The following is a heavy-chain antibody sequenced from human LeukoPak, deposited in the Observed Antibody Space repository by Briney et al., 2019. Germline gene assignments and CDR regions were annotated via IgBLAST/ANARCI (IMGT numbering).Heavy chain of an antibody. J-gene: IGHJ4*02. Sequence: SETLSLTCTVSGGSISSYYWSWIRQPPGKGLEWIGYIYHRGSANYNPFLKSRVAVSLDTSKNQFSLKLSSVTAADTAMYYCARGGGYYTSGSYLGYWGQGTLVTVSS. CDR3: ARGGGYYTSGSYLGY. CDR2: IYHRGSA. D-gene: IGHD3-10*01. CDR1: GGSISSYY. V-gene: IGHV4-59*01.